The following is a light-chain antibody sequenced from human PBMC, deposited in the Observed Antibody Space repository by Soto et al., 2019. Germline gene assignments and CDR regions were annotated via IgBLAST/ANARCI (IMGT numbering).Light chain of an antibody. CDR1: SSDVGGYNY. CDR3: SSYAGSNNLV. Sequence: QSALTQPPSASGSPGQSGTISCTGTSSDVGGYNYVPWYQQHPGKAPKLMIYDVSKRPSGVPDRFSGSKSGNTASLTVSGLQAEDEADYYCSSYAGSNNLVFGTGTKVTVL. V-gene: IGLV2-8*01. CDR2: DVS. J-gene: IGLJ1*01.